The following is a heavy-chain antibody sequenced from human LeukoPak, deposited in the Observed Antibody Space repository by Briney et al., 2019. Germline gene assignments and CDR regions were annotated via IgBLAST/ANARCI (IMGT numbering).Heavy chain of an antibody. D-gene: IGHD6-6*01. V-gene: IGHV3-23*01. Sequence: GGSLRLSCAASGFTFSSYAMSWVRQAPGKGLEWVSGISGSGGSTYYADSVKGRFTISTDNSKNTLYLQMNSLRAEDTAVFYCAKGKYNRDAFDIWGLGTMVTVSS. J-gene: IGHJ3*02. CDR2: ISGSGGST. CDR3: AKGKYNRDAFDI. CDR1: GFTFSSYA.